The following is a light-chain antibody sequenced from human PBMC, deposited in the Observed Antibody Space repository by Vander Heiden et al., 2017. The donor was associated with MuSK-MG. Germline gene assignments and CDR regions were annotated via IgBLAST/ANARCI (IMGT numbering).Light chain of an antibody. CDR3: QQYYSTPAIT. V-gene: IGKV1-NL1*01. Sequence: DIQMTQSPSSLSASVGDRVTITCRASQGISNSLAWYQQKPGKAPKLLLYAASRLESGVPSRFSGSGSGTDYTLTISSLQPEDFATYYCQQYYSTPAITFGQGTRLXIK. CDR2: AAS. CDR1: QGISNS. J-gene: IGKJ5*01.